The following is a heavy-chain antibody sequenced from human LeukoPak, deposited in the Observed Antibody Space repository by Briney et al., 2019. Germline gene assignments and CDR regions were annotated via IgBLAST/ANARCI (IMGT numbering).Heavy chain of an antibody. V-gene: IGHV4-34*01. J-gene: IGHJ1*01. Sequence: SETLSLTCAVYGGSFSGYYWSWIRQPPGKGLEWIGEINHSGSTNYNPSLKSRVTISVDTSKNQFSLKLSSVTAADTAVYYCARHGYYSNYVASEYFQHWGQGTLVTVSS. D-gene: IGHD4-11*01. CDR2: INHSGST. CDR1: GGSFSGYY. CDR3: ARHGYYSNYVASEYFQH.